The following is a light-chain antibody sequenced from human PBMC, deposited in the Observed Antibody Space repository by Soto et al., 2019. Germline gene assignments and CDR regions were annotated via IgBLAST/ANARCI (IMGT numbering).Light chain of an antibody. CDR3: QYYGSSPHT. Sequence: EIVLTQSPGTLSLSPGERATLSCRASQNIRSCCLAWYQLKPGQGPRLVIYGSSNRATGIPDRFRAIGSGTDFALTISRLEPEDFAVYYCQYYGSSPHTFGGGTKVEIK. J-gene: IGKJ4*01. CDR2: GSS. CDR1: QNIRSCC. V-gene: IGKV3-20*01.